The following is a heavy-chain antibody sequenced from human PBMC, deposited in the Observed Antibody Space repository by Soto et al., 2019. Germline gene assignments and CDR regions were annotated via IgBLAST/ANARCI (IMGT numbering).Heavy chain of an antibody. CDR2: ISYDGSNK. CDR1: GFTFSSYG. V-gene: IGHV3-30*18. CDR3: AEEGRKASGLDY. J-gene: IGHJ4*02. Sequence: QVQLVESGGGVVQPGRSLRLSCAASGFTFSSYGMHWVRQAPGKGLEWVAVISYDGSNKYYADSVKGRFTISRDNSKNTLYLQMNSLRAEDTAVYYCAEEGRKASGLDYWGQGTLVTVSS.